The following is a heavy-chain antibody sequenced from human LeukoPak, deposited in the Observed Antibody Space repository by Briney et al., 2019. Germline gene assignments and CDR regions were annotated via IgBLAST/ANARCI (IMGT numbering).Heavy chain of an antibody. CDR1: GFTFDDYG. V-gene: IGHV3-20*04. CDR3: ARVYSRYSSEGALWY. Sequence: PGGSLRLSCAASGFTFDDYGMSWVRQAPGKGLEWVSGINWNGGSTGYADSVKGRFTISRDNAKNSLYLQMNSLRAEDTAFYYCARVYSRYSSEGALWYWGQGTLVTVSS. J-gene: IGHJ4*02. D-gene: IGHD6-19*01. CDR2: INWNGGST.